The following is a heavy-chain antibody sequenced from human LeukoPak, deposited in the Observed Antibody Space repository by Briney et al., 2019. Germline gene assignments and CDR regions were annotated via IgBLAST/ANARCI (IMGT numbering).Heavy chain of an antibody. CDR3: ARDRTCSSTSCSFNWFDP. CDR2: IYTSGTT. Sequence: SETLSLTCAVYGGSFSSYYWSWIRQPAGKGLEWIGRIYTSGTTNYNPSLKSRVTMSVDTSKNQFSLRLSSVTAADTAVYYCARDRTCSSTSCSFNWFDPWGQGTLVTVSS. V-gene: IGHV4-4*07. CDR1: GGSFSSYY. D-gene: IGHD2-2*01. J-gene: IGHJ5*02.